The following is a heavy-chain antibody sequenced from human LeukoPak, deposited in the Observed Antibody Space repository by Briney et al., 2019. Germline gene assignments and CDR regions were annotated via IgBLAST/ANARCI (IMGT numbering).Heavy chain of an antibody. CDR1: GFTISNAW. V-gene: IGHV3-15*01. J-gene: IGHJ4*02. Sequence: PGGSLRLSCAASGFTISNAWMLWVREAPGKGLEWVGRIKRKNDGGTTGYAAPVKGRFTISRDNSKNTLYLQMNSLRTEDTAVYYCTVEGGFEYSSSSSLDYWGQGTLVTVSS. CDR2: IKRKNDGGTT. D-gene: IGHD6-6*01. CDR3: TVEGGFEYSSSSSLDY.